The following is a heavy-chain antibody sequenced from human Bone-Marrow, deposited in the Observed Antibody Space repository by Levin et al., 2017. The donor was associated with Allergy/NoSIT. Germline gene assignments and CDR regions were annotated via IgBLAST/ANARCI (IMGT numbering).Heavy chain of an antibody. J-gene: IGHJ3*02. CDR3: ARRGGDAADAFDI. V-gene: IGHV5-51*01. Sequence: PGGSLRLSCTASGYNFSIYWIAWVRQMPGKGLEWMGNIYPIDSDIRYSPSFQGRVTISADTSISTAYLQWSSLRASDTAMYYCARRGGDAADAFDIWGQGTMVTVSS. D-gene: IGHD4-17*01. CDR1: GYNFSIYW. CDR2: IYPIDSDI.